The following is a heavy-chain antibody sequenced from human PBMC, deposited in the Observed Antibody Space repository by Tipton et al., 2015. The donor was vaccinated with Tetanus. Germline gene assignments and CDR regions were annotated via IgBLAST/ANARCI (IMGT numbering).Heavy chain of an antibody. Sequence: QVQLVQSGAEVKKPGASVKVSCKASGYSFTGNYMHWVRQAPGQGLEWMGWMNPSGDGTDYAQKFQGRVIMTRDTSISTAYMELSSLTSDDTAVYYCASSIAVSGTSFDYWDQGTLVTVSS. CDR3: ASSIAVSGTSFDY. V-gene: IGHV1-2*02. CDR1: GYSFTGNY. J-gene: IGHJ4*02. CDR2: MNPSGDGT. D-gene: IGHD6-19*01.